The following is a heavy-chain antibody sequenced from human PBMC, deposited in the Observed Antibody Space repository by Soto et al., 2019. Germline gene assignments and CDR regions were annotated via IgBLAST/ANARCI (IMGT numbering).Heavy chain of an antibody. CDR3: ARVPSRVACSGGSCYSSNYYYYGMDV. D-gene: IGHD2-15*01. CDR2: IYYSGST. Sequence: PSETLSLTCTVSGGSISSGGYYWSLILQHPWKGLEWIGYIYYSGSTYYNPSLKSRVTISVDTSKNQFYLKLSSVTAADTAVYYCARVPSRVACSGGSCYSSNYYYYGMDVWGQGTTVTVSS. CDR1: GGSISSGGYY. V-gene: IGHV4-31*03. J-gene: IGHJ6*02.